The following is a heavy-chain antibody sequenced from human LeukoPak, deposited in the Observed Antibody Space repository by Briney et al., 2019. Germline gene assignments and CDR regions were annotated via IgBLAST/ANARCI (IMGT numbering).Heavy chain of an antibody. J-gene: IGHJ4*02. CDR3: ARLSPYGVYGSY. D-gene: IGHD4-17*01. V-gene: IGHV4-59*08. CDR1: AGSISSYY. Sequence: SETLSLTRTVSAGSISSYYWSWIRQPAGKGLEWIGYIYYSGSTNYNPSLKSRVTISVDTSKNQFSLKLSSVTAADTAVYYCARLSPYGVYGSYWRQGSLVTVSS. CDR2: IYYSGST.